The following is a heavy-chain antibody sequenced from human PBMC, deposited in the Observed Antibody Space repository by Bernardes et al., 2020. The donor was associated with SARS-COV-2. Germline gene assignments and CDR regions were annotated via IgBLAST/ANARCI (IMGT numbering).Heavy chain of an antibody. CDR1: GFTFSSDS. Sequence: GGCLRPSCPASGFTFSSDSMNWVRQVPGKGLEWVSYISSSSSTIYYADSVKGRFTISRDNAKNSLYLQMNSLRAEDTAVYYCARGHLNYYGTGNGGYWGQGTLVTVSS. CDR2: ISSSSSTI. J-gene: IGHJ4*02. V-gene: IGHV3-48*01. CDR3: ARGHLNYYGTGNGGY. D-gene: IGHD3-10*01.